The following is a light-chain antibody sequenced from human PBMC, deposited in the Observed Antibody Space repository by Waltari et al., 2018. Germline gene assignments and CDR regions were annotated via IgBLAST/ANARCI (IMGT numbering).Light chain of an antibody. CDR2: GNS. CDR1: SPNIGAGYD. Sequence: QSVLTQPPSVSGDPGQRVTIPYTGSSPNIGAGYDVHWYQHLPGTVPILLIYGNSNRPSGVPYRFSGSKSGTSASLAITGLQAEYEADYYCQSYDSSLSVHVVFGGGTKLTVL. V-gene: IGLV1-40*01. CDR3: QSYDSSLSVHVV. J-gene: IGLJ2*01.